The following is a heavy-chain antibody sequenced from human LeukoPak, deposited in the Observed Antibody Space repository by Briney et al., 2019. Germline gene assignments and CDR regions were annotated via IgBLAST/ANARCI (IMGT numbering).Heavy chain of an antibody. J-gene: IGHJ5*02. CDR1: GYTFTSYG. D-gene: IGHD2-2*01. V-gene: IGHV1-18*01. CDR3: ARARVVPAALTGWFDP. Sequence: ASVKVSCKASGYTFTSYGISWVRQAPGQGLERMGWISAYNGNTNYAQKLQGRVTMTTDTSTSTAYMELRSLRSDDTAVYYCARARVVPAALTGWFDPWGKGTLVTVSS. CDR2: ISAYNGNT.